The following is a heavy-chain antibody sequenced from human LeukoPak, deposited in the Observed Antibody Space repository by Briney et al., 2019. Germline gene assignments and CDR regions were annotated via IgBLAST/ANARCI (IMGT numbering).Heavy chain of an antibody. CDR3: AAEYSSGWYDY. V-gene: IGHV1-58*01. Sequence: ASVKVSCKASGFTFTSSAVQWVRQARGQRLEWIGWIVVGSGNTNYAQKFQERVTITRDMSTSTAYMELSSLRSEDTAVYYCAAEYSSGWYDYWGQGALVTVSS. D-gene: IGHD6-19*01. CDR2: IVVGSGNT. J-gene: IGHJ4*02. CDR1: GFTFTSSA.